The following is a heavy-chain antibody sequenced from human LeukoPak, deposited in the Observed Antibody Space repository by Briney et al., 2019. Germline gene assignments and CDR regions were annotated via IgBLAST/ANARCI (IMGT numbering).Heavy chain of an antibody. Sequence: GGSLRLSCAASGFAFSNFAMSWVRPAPGKGLEWVSAMSGSGDGTYYAGSVKGRFTISRDNSKNTLYLQMNSLRAEDTAVYYCAKMMGQRLYDYCMDVWGKGTTVTVSS. CDR3: AKMMGQRLYDYCMDV. CDR1: GFAFSNFA. V-gene: IGHV3-23*01. J-gene: IGHJ6*03. CDR2: MSGSGDGT. D-gene: IGHD3-16*01.